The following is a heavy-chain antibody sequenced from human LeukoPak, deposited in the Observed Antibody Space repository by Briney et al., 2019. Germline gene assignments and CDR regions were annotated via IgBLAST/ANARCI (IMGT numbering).Heavy chain of an antibody. J-gene: IGHJ6*02. Sequence: SETLSLTCTVSGGSISSYYWSWIRQPPGKGLEWIGYIYYSGSTNYNPSLKSRVTISVDTSKNQFSLKPSSVTAADTAVYYCATSLRYFDWFGGMDVWGQGTTVTVSS. CDR1: GGSISSYY. CDR2: IYYSGST. D-gene: IGHD3-9*01. CDR3: ATSLRYFDWFGGMDV. V-gene: IGHV4-59*08.